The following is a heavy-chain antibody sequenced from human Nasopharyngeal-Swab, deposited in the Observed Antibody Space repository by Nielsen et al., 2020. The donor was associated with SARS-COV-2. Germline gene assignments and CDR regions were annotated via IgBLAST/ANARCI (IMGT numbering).Heavy chain of an antibody. V-gene: IGHV3-15*07. CDR1: GFTFNNAW. CDR3: TTRAIASTAIWRNAFDI. Sequence: GGSLTLSCAASGFTFNNAWMNWVRQAPGKGLEWVGRIKSETDGGTTDYAAPVKGRFTVSRNDLKNTLYLQMDSLKTEDTAVYYCTTRAIASTAIWRNAFDIWGQGTMVTVSS. D-gene: IGHD2-21*02. J-gene: IGHJ3*02. CDR2: IKSETDGGTT.